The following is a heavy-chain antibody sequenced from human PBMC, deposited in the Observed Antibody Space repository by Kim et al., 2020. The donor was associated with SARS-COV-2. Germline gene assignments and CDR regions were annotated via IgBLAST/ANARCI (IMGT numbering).Heavy chain of an antibody. J-gene: IGHJ6*02. CDR1: GFTFSSYA. Sequence: GGSLRLSCAASGFTFSSYAMHWVRQAPGKGLEWVAVISYDGSNKYYADSVKGRFTISRDNSKNTLYLQMNSLRAEDTAVYYCARDKNPLTRGLLWFGELLYYYGMDVWGQGTTVTVSS. CDR3: ARDKNPLTRGLLWFGELLYYYGMDV. V-gene: IGHV3-30*04. D-gene: IGHD3-10*01. CDR2: ISYDGSNK.